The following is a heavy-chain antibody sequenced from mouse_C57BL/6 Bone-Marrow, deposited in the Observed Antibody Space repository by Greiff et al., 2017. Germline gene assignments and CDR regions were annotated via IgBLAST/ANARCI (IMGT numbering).Heavy chain of an antibody. CDR1: GYTFTSYW. D-gene: IGHD2-4*01. V-gene: IGHV1-7*01. J-gene: IGHJ1*03. Sequence: QVQLKQSGAELAKPGASVKLSCKASGYTFTSYWMHWVKQRPGQGLEWIGYINPSSGYTKYNQKFKDKATLTADKSSSTAYMQLSSLTSEDSAVYYCAKTYYDHDVYWYFDVWGTGTTVTVSS. CDR2: INPSSGYT. CDR3: AKTYYDHDVYWYFDV.